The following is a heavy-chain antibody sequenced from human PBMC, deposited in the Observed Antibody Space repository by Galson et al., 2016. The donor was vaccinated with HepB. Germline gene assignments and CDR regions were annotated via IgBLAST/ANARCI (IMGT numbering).Heavy chain of an antibody. Sequence: SLRLSCAASGFNFSNYHMTWVRQAPGKGLEWLSYISSTSKTIYYADPVRGRFTISRDNAKNSLYLQMSSLRTEDTAVYYCARDGAYGGNLDYWGQGTQVAVSS. V-gene: IGHV3-48*04. CDR3: ARDGAYGGNLDY. CDR2: ISSTSKTI. CDR1: GFNFSNYH. J-gene: IGHJ4*02. D-gene: IGHD4-23*01.